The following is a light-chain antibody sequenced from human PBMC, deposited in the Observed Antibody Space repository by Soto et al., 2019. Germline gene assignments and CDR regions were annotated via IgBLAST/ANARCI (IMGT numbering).Light chain of an antibody. Sequence: DILMTQSPATLSLSPGERATLSCRASQSVSSCLAWYQQKPGQGPRLLIYDASNWATGIPARFSGSGSGTDSKLTLTSLEPEDVAISSYQRRSNWPPTRTFGQGTKVDIK. CDR3: QRRSNWPPTRT. CDR1: QSVSSC. J-gene: IGKJ1*01. V-gene: IGKV3-11*01. CDR2: DAS.